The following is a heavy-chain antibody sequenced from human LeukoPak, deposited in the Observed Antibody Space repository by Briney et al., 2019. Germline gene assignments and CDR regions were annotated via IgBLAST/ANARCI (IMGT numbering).Heavy chain of an antibody. J-gene: IGHJ4*02. D-gene: IGHD5-12*01. CDR1: GFTFSSYG. V-gene: IGHV4-34*01. Sequence: GSLRLSCAASGFTFSSYGMHWVRQPPGKGLEWIGEINHSGSTNYNPSLKSRVTISVDTSKNQFSLKLSSVTAADTAVYYCARAAEGVATITDFDYWGQGTLVTVSS. CDR2: INHSGST. CDR3: ARAAEGVATITDFDY.